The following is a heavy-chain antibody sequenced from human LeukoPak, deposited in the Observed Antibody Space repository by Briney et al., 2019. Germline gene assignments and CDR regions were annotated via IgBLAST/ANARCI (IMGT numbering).Heavy chain of an antibody. D-gene: IGHD6-6*01. CDR3: ARSYSSSEADY. CDR2: FYYSGST. J-gene: IGHJ4*02. CDR1: GGSISSYH. Sequence: SETLSLTCTVSGGSISSYHWSWIRQPPGKGLEWIGFFYYSGSTNYNPSLKSRVTISVDTSKNQFSLKLSSVTAADTAVYYCARSYSSSEADYWGQGTLVTVSS. V-gene: IGHV4-59*01.